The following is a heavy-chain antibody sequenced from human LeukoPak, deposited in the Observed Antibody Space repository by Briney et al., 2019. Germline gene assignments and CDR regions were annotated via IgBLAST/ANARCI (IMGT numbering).Heavy chain of an antibody. V-gene: IGHV3-23*01. J-gene: IGHJ4*02. CDR3: AKDGDIVVVPAATDFDY. Sequence: GGSLRLSCAASGFTFSSYAMSWVRQAPGKGLEWVSAISGSGGSTYYADSVKGRFTISRDNSKNTLYLQMNSLGAEDTAVYYCAKDGDIVVVPAATDFDYWGQGTLVTVSS. CDR2: ISGSGGST. D-gene: IGHD2-2*01. CDR1: GFTFSSYA.